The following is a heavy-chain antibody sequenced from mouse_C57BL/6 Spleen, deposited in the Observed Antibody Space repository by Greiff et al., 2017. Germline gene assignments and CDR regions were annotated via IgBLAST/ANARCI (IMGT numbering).Heavy chain of an antibody. J-gene: IGHJ2*01. D-gene: IGHD1-1*01. CDR3: ARWGYGSSYPCDY. CDR2: IYPGSGST. Sequence: QVQLQQPGAELVKPGASVKMSCKASGYTFTSYWITWVKQRPGQGLEWIGDIYPGSGSTNYNEKFKSKATLTVDTSSLTAYMQLSSLTSDDSAVYYCARWGYGSSYPCDYWGQGTTLTVSS. CDR1: GYTFTSYW. V-gene: IGHV1-55*01.